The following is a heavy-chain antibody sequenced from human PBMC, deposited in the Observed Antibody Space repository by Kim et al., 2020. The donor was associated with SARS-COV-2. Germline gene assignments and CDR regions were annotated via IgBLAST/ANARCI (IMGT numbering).Heavy chain of an antibody. CDR2: IWYDGSNK. Sequence: GGSLRLSCAASGSTFSSYGMHWVRQAPGKGLEWVAVIWYDGSNKYYADSVKGRFTISRDNSKNTLYLQMNSLRAEDTAVYYCARDSRDNYDFWRRYANYYFYVMHVWRQDTTVTLPS. CDR1: GSTFSSYG. D-gene: IGHD3-3*01. V-gene: IGHV3-33*08. J-gene: IGHJ6*02. CDR3: ARDSRDNYDFWRRYANYYFYVMHV.